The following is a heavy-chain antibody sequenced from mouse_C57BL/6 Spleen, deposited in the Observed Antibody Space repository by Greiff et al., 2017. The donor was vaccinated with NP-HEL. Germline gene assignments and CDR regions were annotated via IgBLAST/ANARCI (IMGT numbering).Heavy chain of an antibody. CDR3: ARGSGFLDY. V-gene: IGHV1-4*01. Sequence: QVQLQQSGAELARPGASVKMSCKASGYTFTSSTMHWVKQRPGQGLEWIGYINPSSGYTKYNQKFKDKATLTADKSSSTAYMQLSSLTSEDSAVYYCARGSGFLDYWGQGTTLTVSS. D-gene: IGHD2-2*01. CDR1: GYTFTSST. J-gene: IGHJ2*01. CDR2: INPSSGYT.